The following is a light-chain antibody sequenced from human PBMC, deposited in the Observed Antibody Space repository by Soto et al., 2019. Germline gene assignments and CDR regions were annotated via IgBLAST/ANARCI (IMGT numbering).Light chain of an antibody. CDR1: SANIGAAYN. CDR3: QAYDSSLSGYV. Sequence: VLTQPPSVSGAPGQRVTISCTGSSANIGAAYNVDWYQQLPGTARKLLIYGNNNRPSGVPARFSGSKSGTSASLAIAGLQAEDGGDYYGQAYDSSLSGYVFGTGTKVTVL. J-gene: IGLJ1*01. CDR2: GNN. V-gene: IGLV1-40*01.